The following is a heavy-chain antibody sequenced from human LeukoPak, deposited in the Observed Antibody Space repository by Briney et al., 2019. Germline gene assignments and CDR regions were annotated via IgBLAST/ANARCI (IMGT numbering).Heavy chain of an antibody. CDR2: IYYSGST. V-gene: IGHV4-59*01. CDR1: GGSFSGYY. D-gene: IGHD3-22*01. Sequence: SETLSLTCAVYGGSFSGYYWSWIRQPPGRGLEWIGYIYYSGSTNYNPSLKSRVTISVDTSKNQFSLKLSSVTAADTAVYYCARDKTNYDSSGYPYYFDYWGQGTLVTISS. CDR3: ARDKTNYDSSGYPYYFDY. J-gene: IGHJ4*02.